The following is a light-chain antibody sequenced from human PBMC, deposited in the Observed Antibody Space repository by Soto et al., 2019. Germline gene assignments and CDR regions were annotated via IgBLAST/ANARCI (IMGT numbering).Light chain of an antibody. CDR2: EVT. V-gene: IGLV2-14*01. J-gene: IGLJ3*02. CDR3: SSFTVSGAWV. CDR1: SSDVGGYDY. Sequence: QSVLTQPASVSGSPGQSITIPCTGTSSDVGGYDYVSWYQQYPGKAPKLLIYEVTNRPSGVSNRFSGSKSGNTASLTISGLQTDDEADYYCSSFTVSGAWVFGGGTKLTVL.